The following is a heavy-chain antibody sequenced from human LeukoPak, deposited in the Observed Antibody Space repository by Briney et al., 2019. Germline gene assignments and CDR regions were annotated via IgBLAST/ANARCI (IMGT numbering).Heavy chain of an antibody. CDR1: GGSIGSYY. Sequence: SETLSLTCTVSGGSIGSYYWSWIRQPPGKGLEWIGYIYYSGSTNYNPSLKSRVTISVDTSKNQFSLKLSSVTAADTAVYYCASSDCDIWGQGTMVTVSS. CDR2: IYYSGST. CDR3: ASSDCDI. V-gene: IGHV4-59*01. D-gene: IGHD2-21*01. J-gene: IGHJ3*02.